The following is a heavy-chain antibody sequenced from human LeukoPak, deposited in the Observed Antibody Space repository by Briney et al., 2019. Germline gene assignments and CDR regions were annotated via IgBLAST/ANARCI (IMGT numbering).Heavy chain of an antibody. J-gene: IGHJ5*02. D-gene: IGHD1-7*01. V-gene: IGHV4-4*07. Sequence: SETLSLTCTVSGGSINSYFWSWIRQPAGRGLEYIGRIYSSGSTNYNPSLKSRVTMSVDTSKNQFSLKLTSVTAADTAVYYCARRYGTTADLIHLWGRGTLVTVSS. CDR3: ARRYGTTADLIHL. CDR1: GGSINSYF. CDR2: IYSSGST.